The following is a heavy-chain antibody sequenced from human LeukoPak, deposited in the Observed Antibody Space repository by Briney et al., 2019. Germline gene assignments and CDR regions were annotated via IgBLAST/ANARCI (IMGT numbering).Heavy chain of an antibody. V-gene: IGHV4-61*02. D-gene: IGHD6-19*01. CDR3: AREYEGAVAGIAHFDY. J-gene: IGHJ4*02. Sequence: SETLSLTCTVSGGSISSGSYYWSWIRQPAGKGLEWIGRIYTSGSTNYNPSLKSRVTMSVDTSKNQFSLKLSSVTAADTAVYYCAREYEGAVAGIAHFDYWGQGTLVTVSS. CDR2: IYTSGST. CDR1: GGSISSGSYY.